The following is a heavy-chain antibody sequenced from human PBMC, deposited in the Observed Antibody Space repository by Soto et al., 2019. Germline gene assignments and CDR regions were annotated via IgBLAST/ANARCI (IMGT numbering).Heavy chain of an antibody. V-gene: IGHV3-21*01. J-gene: IGHJ4*02. Sequence: GGSLRLSCAASGFTFTRYSMNWVRQAPGKGLEWVSSISSTTNYIYYADSMKGRFTVSRDNAKNSVYLEMNSLSAEDTALYYCARESEDLTSNFDYWGQGTLVTVSS. CDR1: GFTFTRYS. CDR2: ISSTTNYI. CDR3: ARESEDLTSNFDY.